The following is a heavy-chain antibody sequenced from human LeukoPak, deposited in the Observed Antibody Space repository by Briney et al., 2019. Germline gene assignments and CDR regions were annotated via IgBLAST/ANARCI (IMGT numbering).Heavy chain of an antibody. CDR1: GYTFTSYD. Sequence: ASVKVSCKASGYTFTSYDINWVRQATGQGLEWMGRIIPILGIANYAQKFQGRVTITADKSTSTAYMELSSLRSEDTAVYYCARVHYDILTGYYAYYFDYWGQGTLVTVSS. D-gene: IGHD3-9*01. J-gene: IGHJ4*02. CDR3: ARVHYDILTGYYAYYFDY. V-gene: IGHV1-69*04. CDR2: IIPILGIA.